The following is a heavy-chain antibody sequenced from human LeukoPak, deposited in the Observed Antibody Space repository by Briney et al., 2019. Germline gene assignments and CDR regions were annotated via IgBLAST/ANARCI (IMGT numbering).Heavy chain of an antibody. CDR2: ISWNSGSI. D-gene: IGHD5-18*01. V-gene: IGHV3-9*01. CDR3: ATLYSYGYFDY. J-gene: IGHJ4*02. Sequence: SLRLSCAASGFTFDDYAMHWVRQAPGKGLEWVSGISWNSGSIGYADSVKGRFTISRDNAKNSLYLQMNSLRAEDTALYYCATLYSYGYFDYWGQGTLVTVSS. CDR1: GFTFDDYA.